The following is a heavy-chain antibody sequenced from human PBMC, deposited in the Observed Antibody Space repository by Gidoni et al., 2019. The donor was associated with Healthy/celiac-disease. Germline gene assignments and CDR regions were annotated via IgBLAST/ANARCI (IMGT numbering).Heavy chain of an antibody. D-gene: IGHD6-19*01. CDR3: ARESSGWKFDY. J-gene: IGHJ4*02. V-gene: IGHV4-59*01. CDR1: GGSISSYY. CDR2: IYYSGST. Sequence: QVQLQESGPGLVKPSETLSLTCTVSGGSISSYYWSWIRQPPGKGLEWIGYIYYSGSTNYNPSLKSRVTISVDTSKNQFSLKLSSVTAADTAVYYCARESSGWKFDYWGQGTLVTVSS.